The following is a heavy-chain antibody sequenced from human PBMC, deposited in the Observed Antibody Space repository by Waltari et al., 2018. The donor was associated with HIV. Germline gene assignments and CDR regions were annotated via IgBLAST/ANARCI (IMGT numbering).Heavy chain of an antibody. Sequence: QVQLVQSGAEVKKPGASVKVSCKASGYTSTGYYMHWVRQAPGQGLEWMGWINPNSGGTNYAQKFQGRVTMTRDTSISTAYMELSRLRSDDTAVYYCARAGTTVTTGGAFDIWGQGTMVTVSS. V-gene: IGHV1-2*02. CDR2: INPNSGGT. CDR3: ARAGTTVTTGGAFDI. CDR1: GYTSTGYY. J-gene: IGHJ3*02. D-gene: IGHD4-17*01.